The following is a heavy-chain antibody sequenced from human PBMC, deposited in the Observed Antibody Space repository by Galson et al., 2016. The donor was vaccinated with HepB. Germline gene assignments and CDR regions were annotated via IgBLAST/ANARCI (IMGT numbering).Heavy chain of an antibody. V-gene: IGHV3-7*01. CDR3: ARDSGYCSGGSCYGDAFDV. J-gene: IGHJ3*01. Sequence: SLRLSCAASGFSFTSHWMTWVRQAPGKGLGWVANIRQDGNEKYHAEFVKGRFTISRDNAKNSLYLQMSGLRPEDTAVYYCARDSGYCSGGSCYGDAFDVWGQGAMVTVSS. D-gene: IGHD2-15*01. CDR2: IRQDGNEK. CDR1: GFSFTSHW.